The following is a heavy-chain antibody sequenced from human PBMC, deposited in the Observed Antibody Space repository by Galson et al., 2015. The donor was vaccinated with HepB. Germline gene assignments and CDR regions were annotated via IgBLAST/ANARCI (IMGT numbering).Heavy chain of an antibody. J-gene: IGHJ5*02. V-gene: IGHV5-51*01. CDR2: IYPGDSDT. CDR1: GYSFTSYW. CDR3: ARSGPSGGSWYNWFDP. D-gene: IGHD2-15*01. Sequence: QSGAEVKKPGESLKISCKGSGYSFTSYWIGWVRQMPGKGLEWMGIIYPGDSDTRYSPSFQGQVTISADKSISTAYLQWSSLKASDTAMYYCARSGPSGGSWYNWFDPWGQGTLVTVSS.